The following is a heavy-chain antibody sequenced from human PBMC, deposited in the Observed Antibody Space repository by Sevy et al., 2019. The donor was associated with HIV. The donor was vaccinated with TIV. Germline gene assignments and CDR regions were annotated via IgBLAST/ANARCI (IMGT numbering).Heavy chain of an antibody. V-gene: IGHV3-30*18. Sequence: GGSLRLSCAGSGFSFTTNGMHWVRQAPGKGLDWVAVISKNGDHKSYADSVKGRFTISRDNSKNTLYLQMNSLRTEDTALYYCANVSGYSIGWYPRFDPWGQGTLVTVSS. CDR1: GFSFTTNG. CDR2: ISKNGDHK. D-gene: IGHD5-18*01. J-gene: IGHJ5*02. CDR3: ANVSGYSIGWYPRFDP.